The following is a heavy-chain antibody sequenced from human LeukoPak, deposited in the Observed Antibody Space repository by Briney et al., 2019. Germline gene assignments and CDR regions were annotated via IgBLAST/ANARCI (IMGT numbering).Heavy chain of an antibody. V-gene: IGHV3-23*01. J-gene: IGHJ4*02. CDR2: ISGSGGST. D-gene: IGHD2-15*01. CDR3: AKGHKAPQTGYYFDY. Sequence: GGSLRLSCAASGFTVSSNYMSWVRQAPGKGLEWVSAISGSGGSTYYADSVKGRFTISRDNFKNTLYLQMNSLRAEDTAVYYCAKGHKAPQTGYYFDYWGQGTLVTVSS. CDR1: GFTVSSNY.